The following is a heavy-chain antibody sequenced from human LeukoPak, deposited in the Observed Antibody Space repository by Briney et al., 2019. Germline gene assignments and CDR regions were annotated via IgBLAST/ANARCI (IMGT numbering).Heavy chain of an antibody. Sequence: SVKVSCKASGGTFSSYAISWARQAPGQGLEWMGRIIPILGIANYAQKFQGRVTITADKSTSTAYMELSSLRSEDTAVYYCAHLPPVAATPFSFSVRSDNWFDPWGQGALVTVSS. CDR2: IIPILGIA. CDR3: AHLPPVAATPFSFSVRSDNWFDP. CDR1: GGTFSSYA. J-gene: IGHJ5*02. V-gene: IGHV1-69*04. D-gene: IGHD2-15*01.